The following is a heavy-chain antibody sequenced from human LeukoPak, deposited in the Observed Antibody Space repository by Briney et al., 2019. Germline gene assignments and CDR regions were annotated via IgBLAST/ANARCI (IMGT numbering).Heavy chain of an antibody. CDR3: AVTTVTIDYYYYGMDV. CDR1: GYTFTSYG. D-gene: IGHD4-17*01. V-gene: IGHV1-69*04. CDR2: IIPILGIA. Sequence: GASVKVSCKASGYTFTSYGISWVRQAPGQGLEWMGRIIPILGIANYAQKFQGRVTITADKSTSTAYMELSSLRSEDTAVYYCAVTTVTIDYYYYGMDVWGQGTTVTVSS. J-gene: IGHJ6*02.